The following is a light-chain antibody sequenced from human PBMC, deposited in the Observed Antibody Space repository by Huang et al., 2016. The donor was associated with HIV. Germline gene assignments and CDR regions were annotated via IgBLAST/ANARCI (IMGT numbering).Light chain of an antibody. J-gene: IGKJ4*01. CDR2: DAS. CDR3: QQHHSWLT. CDR1: QRISHP. V-gene: IGKV3D-11*03. Sequence: IVLTQSPATLSWYLGERVTLSCRASQRISHPLAWYQQRPGQAPRLLIYDASNRVGGVPARCSGSGAGTDFTLTISSLEPEDFALYYCQQHHSWLTFGGGTKLEVK.